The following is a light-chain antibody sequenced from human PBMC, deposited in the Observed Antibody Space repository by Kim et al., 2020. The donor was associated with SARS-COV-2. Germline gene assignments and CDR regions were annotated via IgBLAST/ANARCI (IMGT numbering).Light chain of an antibody. CDR2: GAS. J-gene: IGKJ5*01. V-gene: IGKV3-20*01. CDR1: QSVSINY. CDR3: QQYGRSPPVT. Sequence: PGERATLSCRASQSVSINYLAWYQQKPGQAPRLPIYGASSRAAGIPDRFSGSGSGTDFTLTITRLEPEDFAVYYCQQYGRSPPVTFGQGTRLEIK.